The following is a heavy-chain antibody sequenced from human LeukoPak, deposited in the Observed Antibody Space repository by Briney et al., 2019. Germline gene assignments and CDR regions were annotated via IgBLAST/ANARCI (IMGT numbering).Heavy chain of an antibody. Sequence: ASVKVSCKVSGYTLTELSMHWVRQAPGKGLEWMGGFDPEDGETIYAQKFQGRVTMTEDTSTDTAYMELSSLRSEDTAVYYCATGTAHIGRFDYWGQGTLVTVSS. CDR1: GYTLTELS. CDR2: FDPEDGET. CDR3: ATGTAHIGRFDY. V-gene: IGHV1-24*01. D-gene: IGHD2-8*02. J-gene: IGHJ4*02.